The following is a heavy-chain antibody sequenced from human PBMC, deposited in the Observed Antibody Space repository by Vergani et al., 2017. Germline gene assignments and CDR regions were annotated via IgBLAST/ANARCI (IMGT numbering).Heavy chain of an antibody. Sequence: QLQLQESGPGLVKPSETLSLTCTVSGGSISSSSYYWGWIRQPPGKGLEWIGSIYYSGSTYYNPSLKSRVTISVDTSKNQFSLKLSSVTAADTAVYYCARGSPDCSSTSCYNPFDYWGQGTLVTVSS. J-gene: IGHJ4*02. CDR1: GGSISSSSYY. CDR2: IYYSGST. CDR3: ARGSPDCSSTSCYNPFDY. D-gene: IGHD2-2*02. V-gene: IGHV4-39*07.